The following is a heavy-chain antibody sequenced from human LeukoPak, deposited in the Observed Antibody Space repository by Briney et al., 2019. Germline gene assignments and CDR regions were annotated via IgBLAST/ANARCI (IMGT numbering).Heavy chain of an antibody. CDR2: IYYSGIT. CDR1: DDSINSNY. Sequence: SETLSLTCSVSDDSINSNYWSWIRQPPGKGLEWIGYIYYSGITNYNPSLKSRVTISVDTTKNQLSLRLSSVTAADTAVYYCARHGWSAVGTFAFDPWGQGSLVTVSS. CDR3: ARHGWSAVGTFAFDP. V-gene: IGHV4-59*08. D-gene: IGHD6-13*01. J-gene: IGHJ5*02.